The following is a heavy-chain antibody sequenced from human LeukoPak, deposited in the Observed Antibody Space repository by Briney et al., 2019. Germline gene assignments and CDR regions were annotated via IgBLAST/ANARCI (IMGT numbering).Heavy chain of an antibody. Sequence: ASVKVSCKSSGYTFTDYYLHWERQAPGHGLEWMGWIKPDGGDTNYAQRLQGRVTMTRDTSISTAYMELTNLSSDDTAVYYCAREITIYGVMIIYFDSWGQGTLVTVSS. V-gene: IGHV1-2*02. D-gene: IGHD3-3*01. CDR2: IKPDGGDT. CDR1: GYTFTDYY. J-gene: IGHJ4*02. CDR3: AREITIYGVMIIYFDS.